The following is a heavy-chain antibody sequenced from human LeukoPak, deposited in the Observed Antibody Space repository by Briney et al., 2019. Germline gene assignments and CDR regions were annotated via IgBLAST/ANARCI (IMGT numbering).Heavy chain of an antibody. V-gene: IGHV4-34*01. CDR2: INHSGST. J-gene: IGHJ4*02. D-gene: IGHD3-22*01. Sequence: SETLSLTCAVYGGSFSGYYWSWIRQPPGKGLEWIGEINHSGSTNYNPSLKSRVTISVDTSKNQSSLKLSSVTAADTAVYYCARGSPYYYDSSGYLSSGPQGYWGQGTLVTVSS. CDR3: ARGSPYYYDSSGYLSSGPQGY. CDR1: GGSFSGYY.